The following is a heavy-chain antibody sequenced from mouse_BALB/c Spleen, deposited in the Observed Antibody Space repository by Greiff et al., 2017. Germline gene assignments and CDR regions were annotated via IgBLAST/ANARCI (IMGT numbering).Heavy chain of an antibody. D-gene: IGHD2-1*01. CDR2: INPYNDGT. Sequence: VQLQQSGPELVKPGASVKMSCKASGYTFTSYVMHWVKQKPGQGLEWIGYINPYNDGTKYNEKFKGKATLTSDKSSSTAYMELSSLTSEDSAVYYCAREGGNYGNPAWFAYWGQGTLVTVSA. J-gene: IGHJ3*01. CDR3: AREGGNYGNPAWFAY. CDR1: GYTFTSYV. V-gene: IGHV1-14*01.